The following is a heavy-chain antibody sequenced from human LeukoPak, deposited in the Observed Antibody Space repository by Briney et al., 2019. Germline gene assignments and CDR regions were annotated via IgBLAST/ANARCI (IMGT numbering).Heavy chain of an antibody. J-gene: IGHJ4*02. Sequence: PGGSLRLSCAASGFTFSSYSMNWVRQAPGKGLXXVSSISSSSSYIYYADSVKGRFTISRDNAKNSLYLQMNSLRAEDTAVYYCARDPRGSGWFDYWGQGTLVTVSS. CDR2: ISSSSSYI. D-gene: IGHD6-19*01. CDR1: GFTFSSYS. CDR3: ARDPRGSGWFDY. V-gene: IGHV3-21*01.